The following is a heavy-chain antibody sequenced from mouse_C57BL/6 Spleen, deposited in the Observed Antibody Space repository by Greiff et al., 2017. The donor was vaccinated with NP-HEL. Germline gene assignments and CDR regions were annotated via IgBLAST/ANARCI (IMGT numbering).Heavy chain of an antibody. CDR2: IYPGSGST. CDR3: ARTAQATDYYAMDY. CDR1: GYTFTSYW. Sequence: QVQLQQPGAELVKPGASVKMSCKASGYTFTSYWITWVKQRPGQGLEWIGDIYPGSGSTNYNEQFKSKATLTVDTSSSTAYMQLSSLTSEDSAVYYCARTAQATDYYAMDYWGQGTSVTVSS. D-gene: IGHD3-2*02. V-gene: IGHV1-55*01. J-gene: IGHJ4*01.